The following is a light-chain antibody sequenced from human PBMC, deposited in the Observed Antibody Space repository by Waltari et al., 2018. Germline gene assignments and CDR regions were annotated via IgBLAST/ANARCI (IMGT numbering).Light chain of an antibody. CDR3: LQYNSYPWT. CDR1: QSIVVW. Sequence: DIQVTQSPSTLSAPVGDRVPITCRASQSIVVWLAWYQQKPGKAPRLLIYKASYLESGVPSRFSGSGSGTAFTLTISSLQADDFATYYCLQYNSYPWTFGQGTKVEIK. V-gene: IGKV1-5*03. CDR2: KAS. J-gene: IGKJ1*01.